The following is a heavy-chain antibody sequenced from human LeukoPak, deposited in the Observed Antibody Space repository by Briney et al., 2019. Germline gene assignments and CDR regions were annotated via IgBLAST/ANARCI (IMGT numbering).Heavy chain of an antibody. CDR2: IYYSGST. J-gene: IGHJ4*02. D-gene: IGHD6-19*01. CDR1: GGSISNHY. V-gene: IGHV4-59*11. CDR3: ASGGSGWNYFDY. Sequence: SETLSLTCTVSGGSISNHYWSWIRQPPGKGLEWIGYIYYSGSTNYNPSLKSRVTISVDTSKNQFSLKLSSVTAADTAVYYCASGGSGWNYFDYWGQGTLVTVSS.